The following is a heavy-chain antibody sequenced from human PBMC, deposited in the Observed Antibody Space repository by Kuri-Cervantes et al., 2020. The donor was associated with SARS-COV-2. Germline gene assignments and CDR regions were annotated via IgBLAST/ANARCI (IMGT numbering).Heavy chain of an antibody. J-gene: IGHJ4*02. CDR1: GFSLIYCG. Sequence: SQTLALTCAAAGFSLIYCGMTCVRQPPGKGLGWIGSIYYRGSTYYNPSLKSRVTISVDTSKKFSLKLSSVTASDTAVYYCARTRVYFDYWGQGILVTVSS. CDR2: IYYRGST. CDR3: ARTRVYFDY. V-gene: IGHV4-39*01.